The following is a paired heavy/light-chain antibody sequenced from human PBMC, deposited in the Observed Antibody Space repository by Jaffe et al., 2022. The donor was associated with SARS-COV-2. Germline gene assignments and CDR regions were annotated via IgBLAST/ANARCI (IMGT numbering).Heavy chain of an antibody. D-gene: IGHD3-10*01. Sequence: EVQLLESGGDLVQPGGSLRLSCAASGFTFSNYAMAWVRQAPGKGLEWVSGISGRGDSTRYADSVKGRFTISRDDSKNTLYLEMNSLGVEDTAVYYCAKWPDHGRGSCLDHWGQGTLVTVSS. CDR3: AKWPDHGRGSCLDH. CDR1: GFTFSNYA. CDR2: ISGRGDST. J-gene: IGHJ4*02. V-gene: IGHV3-23*01.
Light chain of an antibody. CDR3: GTWDHSPDAGV. CDR1: SSSIGNNN. Sequence: QSVLTQPPSVSAAPGQKVTISCSGSSSSIGNNNVNWYQQLPGRAPKLLIYDNNKRPSGIPDRFSGSKSGTSATLGIAGLQTGDEADYYCGTWDHSPDAGVFGGGTKVTVL. V-gene: IGLV1-51*01. J-gene: IGLJ2*01. CDR2: DNN.